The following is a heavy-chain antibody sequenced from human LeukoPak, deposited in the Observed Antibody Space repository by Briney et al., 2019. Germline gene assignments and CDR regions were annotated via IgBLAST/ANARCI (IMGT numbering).Heavy chain of an antibody. Sequence: SETLSLTCTVSGYSISSGYYWGWIRQPPGKGLEWIGSIYHSGSTYYNPSLKSRVTISVDTSKNQFSLQLNSVTPEDTAVYYWARVEGQWLARFDYWGQGTLVTVSS. CDR1: GYSISSGYY. CDR2: IYHSGST. D-gene: IGHD6-19*01. V-gene: IGHV4-38-2*02. CDR3: ARVEGQWLARFDY. J-gene: IGHJ4*02.